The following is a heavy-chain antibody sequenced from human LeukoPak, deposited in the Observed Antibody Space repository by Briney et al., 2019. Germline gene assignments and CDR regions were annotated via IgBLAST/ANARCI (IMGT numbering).Heavy chain of an antibody. CDR2: SNRRGSTT. CDR1: GVCFSSYE. CDR3: ATDEGGDYVGLDH. V-gene: IGHV3-48*03. Sequence: GGALRLSCAASGVCFSSYEMNWVRQAPGKGLEWVSHSNRRGSTTYYADSVRGRFTISRDNSKNTLYLQMNSLRAEDTVVYYCATDEGGDYVGLDHWGQGTLVTVSS. D-gene: IGHD4-17*01. J-gene: IGHJ4*02.